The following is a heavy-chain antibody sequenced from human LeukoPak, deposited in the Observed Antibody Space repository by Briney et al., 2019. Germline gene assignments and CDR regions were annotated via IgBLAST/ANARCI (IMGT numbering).Heavy chain of an antibody. V-gene: IGHV1-8*01. CDR3: ARGLTMVRGVILGY. CDR2: MNPNSGNT. CDR1: GYTFTSYD. Sequence: ASVKVSCKASGYTFTSYDINWVRQATGQGLEWMGRMNPNSGNTGYAQKFQGRVTMTRNTSISTAYMELSSLRSEDTAVYYCARGLTMVRGVILGYWGQGTLVTVSS. D-gene: IGHD3-10*01. J-gene: IGHJ4*02.